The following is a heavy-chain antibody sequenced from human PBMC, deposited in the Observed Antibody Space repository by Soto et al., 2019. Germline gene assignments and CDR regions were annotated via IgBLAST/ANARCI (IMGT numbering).Heavy chain of an antibody. V-gene: IGHV3-72*01. CDR3: ARRYYDNAFDI. Sequence: GGSLRLSCAASGFTFSSYAMSWVRQAPGKGLEWVGRTRNKANSYTTEYAASVKGRFTISRDDSKNSLYLQMNSLKTEDTAVYYCARRYYDNAFDIWGQGTMVTVSS. J-gene: IGHJ3*02. CDR2: TRNKANSYTT. CDR1: GFTFSSYA. D-gene: IGHD3-22*01.